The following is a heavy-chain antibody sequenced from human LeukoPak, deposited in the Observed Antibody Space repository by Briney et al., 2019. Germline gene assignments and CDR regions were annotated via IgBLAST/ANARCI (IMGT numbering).Heavy chain of an antibody. CDR2: ISSINSYI. V-gene: IGHV3-21*01. Sequence: GGSLRLSCAASGFTFSSYNMNWVPQAPGKGLEGVSSISSINSYIYYADSVKGRFTISRDNAKNSLYLKMNSLRAKDTAVYYCARRRGDYFDYWGQGTLVTVSS. J-gene: IGHJ4*02. CDR3: ARRRGDYFDY. CDR1: GFTFSSYN.